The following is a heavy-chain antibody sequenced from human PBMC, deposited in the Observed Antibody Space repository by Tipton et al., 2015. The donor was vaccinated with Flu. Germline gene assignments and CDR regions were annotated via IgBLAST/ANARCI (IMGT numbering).Heavy chain of an antibody. CDR1: GYSISSGYY. CDR2: IYHSGST. J-gene: IGHJ6*02. CDR3: ARDPCSSTSCSPHNYYYYGMDV. D-gene: IGHD2-2*01. V-gene: IGHV4-38-2*02. Sequence: TLSLTCTVSGYSISSGYYWGWIRQPPGKGLEWIGSIYHSGSTYYNPSLKSRVTISVDTSKNQFSLKLSSLTAADTAMYYCARDPCSSTSCSPHNYYYYGMDVWGQGTTVTVSS.